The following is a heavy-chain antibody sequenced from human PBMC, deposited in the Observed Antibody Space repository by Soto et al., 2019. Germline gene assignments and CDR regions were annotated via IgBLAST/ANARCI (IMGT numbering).Heavy chain of an antibody. V-gene: IGHV3-23*01. D-gene: IGHD3-3*01. CDR1: GFTFSRYA. Sequence: GGALRLSCEGSGFTFSRYAMSWVRQSPGKGLEWVSGMSGNGGFTYYADSVKGRFTISRDNSKNTVYLQMNSLRAEDTAVYYCAKDPYYDFWSGYYYFDNWGQGTPVTVSS. CDR2: MSGNGGFT. CDR3: AKDPYYDFWSGYYYFDN. J-gene: IGHJ4*02.